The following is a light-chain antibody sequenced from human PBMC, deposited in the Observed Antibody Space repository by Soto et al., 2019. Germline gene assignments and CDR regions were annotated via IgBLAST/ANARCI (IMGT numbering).Light chain of an antibody. V-gene: IGKV3-15*01. CDR3: QQGHNWPLT. Sequence: EIVMTQSPATLSLSPGERAALSCRVSQSINSELAWYQQKPGQPPRLLIYGASTRATGVPARFTGSESGSVFTLTISGLQSEDFAVYYCQQGHNWPLTFGQGTRLEI. CDR1: QSINSE. J-gene: IGKJ2*01. CDR2: GAS.